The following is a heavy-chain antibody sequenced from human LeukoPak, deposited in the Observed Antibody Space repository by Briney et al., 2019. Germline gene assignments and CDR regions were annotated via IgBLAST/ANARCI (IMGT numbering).Heavy chain of an antibody. V-gene: IGHV5-51*01. Sequence: PGDSLKISCKDSGYSFTSYWIGWVRQMPGKGLGWMGIIYPGDSDTRYSPSFEGQVTMSADKSISTAYLQWSSLKASDTGIYYCLRQDTDIVNAWGQGTLVSVSS. D-gene: IGHD5-18*01. J-gene: IGHJ4*02. CDR2: IYPGDSDT. CDR3: LRQDTDIVNA. CDR1: GYSFTSYW.